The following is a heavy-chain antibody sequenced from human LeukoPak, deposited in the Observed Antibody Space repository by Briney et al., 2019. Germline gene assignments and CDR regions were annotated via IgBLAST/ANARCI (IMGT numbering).Heavy chain of an antibody. CDR2: IIPIFGTA. CDR3: GYGSGTNYYYYGMDV. J-gene: IGHJ6*04. V-gene: IGHV1-69*06. D-gene: IGHD3-10*01. Sequence: VASVKVSCKASGGTFSSYAISWVRQAPGQGLEWMGGIIPIFGTANYAQKFQGRVTITADKSTSTAYMELSSLRSEDTAVYYCGYGSGTNYYYYGMDVWGKGTTVTVSS. CDR1: GGTFSSYA.